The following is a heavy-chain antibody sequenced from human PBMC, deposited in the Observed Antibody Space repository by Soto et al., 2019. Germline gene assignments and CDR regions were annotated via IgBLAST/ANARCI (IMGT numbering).Heavy chain of an antibody. V-gene: IGHV1-18*01. CDR3: ARDQGITTFGVYSMYYYGMDV. CDR1: GYTFSSYG. Sequence: GASVKVSCKASGYTFSSYGISWVRQAPGQGLEWMGWISAYNGNTNYAQKVQGRVTMTTDTFTSTAYMELRSLRSDDTAVYYCARDQGITTFGVYSMYYYGMDVWGQGTTVTVSS. D-gene: IGHD3-3*01. CDR2: ISAYNGNT. J-gene: IGHJ6*02.